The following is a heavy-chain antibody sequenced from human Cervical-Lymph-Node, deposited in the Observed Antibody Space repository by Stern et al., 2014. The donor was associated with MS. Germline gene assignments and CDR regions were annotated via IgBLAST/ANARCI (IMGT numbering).Heavy chain of an antibody. CDR1: GFTFSNHW. Sequence: EVPLVESGGNLVQPGGSLRLSCAASGFTFSNHWMHWVRQAPGKGLVWVSRIRGDGAGPSYADSVKGRFTISRDNAKNTLYLQMDSLRAEDTGVYFCARDGVTGTTRADYWGQGTLVTVSS. D-gene: IGHD1-1*01. CDR2: IRGDGAGP. V-gene: IGHV3-74*01. J-gene: IGHJ4*02. CDR3: ARDGVTGTTRADY.